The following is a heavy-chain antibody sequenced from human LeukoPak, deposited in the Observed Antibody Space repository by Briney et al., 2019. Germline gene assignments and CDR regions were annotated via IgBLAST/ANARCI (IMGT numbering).Heavy chain of an antibody. V-gene: IGHV3-23*01. CDR2: ISGSGGST. Sequence: PGGSLRLSCAASGFTFSSYAMSWVRQAPGKGLEWVSAISGSGGSTYYADSVKGRFTISRDNSKNTLYLQMNSLRAEDTAVYYCAKGDCSSTCCYSEYYYYGMDVWGKGTTVTVSS. CDR1: GFTFSSYA. CDR3: AKGDCSSTCCYSEYYYYGMDV. D-gene: IGHD2-2*02. J-gene: IGHJ6*04.